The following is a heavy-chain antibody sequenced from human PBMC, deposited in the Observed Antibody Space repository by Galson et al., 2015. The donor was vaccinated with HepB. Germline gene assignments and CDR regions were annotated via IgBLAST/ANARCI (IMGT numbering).Heavy chain of an antibody. J-gene: IGHJ4*02. D-gene: IGHD6-13*01. V-gene: IGHV4-34*01. CDR1: GGSFSGYY. CDR2: INHSGST. Sequence: ETLSLTCAVYGGSFSGYYWSWIRQPPGKGLEWIGEINHSGSTNYNPSLKSRVTISVDTSKNQFSLKPSSVTAADTAVYYCARDRKRGGSSWTGLGYFDYWGQGTLVTVSS. CDR3: ARDRKRGGSSWTGLGYFDY.